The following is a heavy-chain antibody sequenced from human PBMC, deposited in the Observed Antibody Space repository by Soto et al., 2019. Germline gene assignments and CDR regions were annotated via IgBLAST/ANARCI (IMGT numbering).Heavy chain of an antibody. CDR2: IWYDGSNK. V-gene: IGHV3-33*01. J-gene: IGHJ3*02. CDR1: GFTFSSYG. D-gene: IGHD4-17*01. Sequence: GGSLRLSCAASGFTFSSYGMHWARQAPGKGLEWVAVIWYDGSNKYYADSVKGRFTISRDNSKNTLYLQMNSLRAEDTAVYYCARGQHGDYSWAAFAIWGQETMVIV. CDR3: ARGQHGDYSWAAFAI.